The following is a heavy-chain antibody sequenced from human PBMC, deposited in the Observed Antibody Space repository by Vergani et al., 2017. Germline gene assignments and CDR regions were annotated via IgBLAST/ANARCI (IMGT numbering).Heavy chain of an antibody. D-gene: IGHD5-18*01. V-gene: IGHV1-69*11. CDR2: IIPILGTA. CDR1: GGTFSSYA. CDR3: ARDWDLGYSYGYYDY. Sequence: QVQLVQSGAEVKKPGSSVKVSCKASGGTFSSYAISWVRQAPGQGLEWMGRIIPILGTANYAQKFQGRVTITADESTSTAYVELSSLRSEDTAVHYCARDWDLGYSYGYYDYWGQGTLVTVSS. J-gene: IGHJ4*02.